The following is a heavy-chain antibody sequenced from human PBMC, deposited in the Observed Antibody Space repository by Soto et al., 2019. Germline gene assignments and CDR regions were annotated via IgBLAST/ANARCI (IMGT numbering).Heavy chain of an antibody. CDR2: IYHSGST. Sequence: PSETLSLTCAVSGGSISSGGYSWSWIRQPPGKGLEWIGYIYHSGSTFYNPSLKSRVTISVDRSKNQFSLKLSSVTAADTAVYYCARVPDRWGQGTLVTVSS. CDR1: GGSISSGGYS. J-gene: IGHJ5*02. D-gene: IGHD2-2*01. V-gene: IGHV4-30-2*01. CDR3: ARVPDR.